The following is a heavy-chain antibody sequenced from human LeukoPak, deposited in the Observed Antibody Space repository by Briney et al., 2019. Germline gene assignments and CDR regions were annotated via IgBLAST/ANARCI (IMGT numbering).Heavy chain of an antibody. Sequence: PSETLSLTCTVSGGSISSYYWSWIRQPPGKGLEWIGEINHSGSTNYNPSLKSRVTISVDTSKNQFSLKLSSVTAADTAVYYCARGRGQLVRRDYFDYWGQGTLVTVSS. J-gene: IGHJ4*02. CDR3: ARGRGQLVRRDYFDY. CDR2: INHSGST. V-gene: IGHV4-34*01. CDR1: GGSISSYY. D-gene: IGHD6-6*01.